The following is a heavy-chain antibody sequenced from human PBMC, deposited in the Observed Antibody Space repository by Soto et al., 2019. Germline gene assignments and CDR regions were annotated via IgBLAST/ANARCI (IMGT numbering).Heavy chain of an antibody. V-gene: IGHV4-31*02. CDR2: IYYSGST. CDR1: GGSIRSGGYY. J-gene: IGHJ4*02. Sequence: LCGGSIRSGGYYWSWIRQHPGKGLEWIGYIYYSGSTYYNPSLKSRVTISVDTSKNQFSLKLSSVTAADTAVYYCARDSSGYGYSSDWGQGTLVTVSS. D-gene: IGHD5-18*01. CDR3: ARDSSGYGYSSD.